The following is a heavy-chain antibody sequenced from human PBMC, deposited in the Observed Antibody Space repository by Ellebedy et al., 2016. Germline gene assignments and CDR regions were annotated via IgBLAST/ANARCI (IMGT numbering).Heavy chain of an antibody. CDR2: ISSSSNFI. CDR1: GFTFRSYA. Sequence: GGSLRLSXAASGFTFRSYAMNWVRQAPGKGLEWVSSISSSSNFIYYADSVKGRFTISRDNAKNSLYLQMNSLRAEDTAVYYCARDSGYDYVVYYYGMDVWGQGTTVTVSS. J-gene: IGHJ6*02. CDR3: ARDSGYDYVVYYYGMDV. D-gene: IGHD3-16*01. V-gene: IGHV3-21*01.